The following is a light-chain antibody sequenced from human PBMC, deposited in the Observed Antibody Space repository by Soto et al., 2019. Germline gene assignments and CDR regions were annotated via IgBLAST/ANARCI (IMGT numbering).Light chain of an antibody. CDR1: SSYIGSAYL. Sequence: QPVLTQPASVSGSPGQSITISCTGTSSYIGSAYLVSWFQQYPGKAPKLMIYEVNKRPSGVSDRFSGSKSGNTASLTISGLQAEDEADYYCSSARSYIHVVFGGGTQLTVL. V-gene: IGLV2-23*02. CDR2: EVN. J-gene: IGLJ2*01. CDR3: SSARSYIHVV.